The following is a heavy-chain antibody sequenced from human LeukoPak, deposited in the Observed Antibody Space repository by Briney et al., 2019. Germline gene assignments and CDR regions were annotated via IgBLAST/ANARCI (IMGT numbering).Heavy chain of an antibody. J-gene: IGHJ4*02. V-gene: IGHV3-15*05. CDR1: GISFSTAW. Sequence: PGGSLRLSCVASGISFSTAWMSWVRQAPGKGLEWVGRIQSKNQGETTHYAAPVNGRFTTSRDDSQNTIFLQMNSLKIEDTAIYYCVTDIYVWGQGTLVTVSS. CDR3: VTDIYV. D-gene: IGHD3-16*01. CDR2: IQSKNQGETT.